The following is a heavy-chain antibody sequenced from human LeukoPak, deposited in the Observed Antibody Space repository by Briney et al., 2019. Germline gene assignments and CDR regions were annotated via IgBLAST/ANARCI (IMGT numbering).Heavy chain of an antibody. V-gene: IGHV1-18*01. CDR1: AYTFTSYD. D-gene: IGHD3-22*01. Sequence: ASVKVSCKTSAYTFTSYDFSWVRQAPGQGLEWMGWISAHNGNTNYAKKLQGRVTMTTDTSTSTAYMELRSLRSDDTAVYYCARVGIGSGYYYGFDYWGQGTLVTVSS. J-gene: IGHJ4*02. CDR3: ARVGIGSGYYYGFDY. CDR2: ISAHNGNT.